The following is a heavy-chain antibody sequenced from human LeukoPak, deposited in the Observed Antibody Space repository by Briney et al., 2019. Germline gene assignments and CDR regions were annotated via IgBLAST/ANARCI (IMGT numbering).Heavy chain of an antibody. J-gene: IGHJ6*03. CDR2: INHGGIT. Sequence: SETLSLTCGVYGGSLSGYYWSWIRQSPGKGLEWIGEINHGGITDYNPSLKSRVIISVDTSKNQFSLTLSSVTAADTAVYYCARAPTVEWLSTYIDVWGQGTTVTVSS. D-gene: IGHD3-3*01. V-gene: IGHV4-34*01. CDR1: GGSLSGYY. CDR3: ARAPTVEWLSTYIDV.